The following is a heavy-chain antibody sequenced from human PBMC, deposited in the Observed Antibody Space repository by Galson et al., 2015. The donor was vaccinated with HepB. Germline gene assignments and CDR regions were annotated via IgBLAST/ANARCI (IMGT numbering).Heavy chain of an antibody. CDR3: ARDVFGEQWLVVGYFDY. CDR1: GFTFSSYA. Sequence: SLRLSCAASGFTFSSYAVHWVRQAPGKGLEWVAVISYDGSNKYYADSVKGRFTISRDNSKNTLYLQMNSLRAEDTAVYYCARDVFGEQWLVVGYFDYWGQGTLVTVSS. CDR2: ISYDGSNK. J-gene: IGHJ4*02. D-gene: IGHD6-19*01. V-gene: IGHV3-30-3*01.